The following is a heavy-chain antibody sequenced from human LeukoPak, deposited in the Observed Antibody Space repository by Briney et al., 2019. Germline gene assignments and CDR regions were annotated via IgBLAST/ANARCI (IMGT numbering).Heavy chain of an antibody. CDR3: AKSIAAAGTSAFDI. D-gene: IGHD6-13*01. CDR1: GYTFTSYD. J-gene: IGHJ3*02. CDR2: MNPNSGNT. Sequence: ASVKVSCKASGYTFTSYDINWVRQATGQGLEWMGWMNPNSGNTGYAQKFRGRVTMTRNTSISTAYMELSSLRAEDTAVYYCAKSIAAAGTSAFDIWGQGTMVTVSS. V-gene: IGHV1-8*01.